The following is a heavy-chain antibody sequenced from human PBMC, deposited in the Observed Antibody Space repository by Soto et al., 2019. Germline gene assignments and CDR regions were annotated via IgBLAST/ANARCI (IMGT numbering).Heavy chain of an antibody. CDR3: ARDRSGYCSGGSCSS. J-gene: IGHJ4*02. V-gene: IGHV4-4*07. CDR2: IYTSGST. Sequence: SETLSLTCTVSGGSISNYYWTWVRQPAGKGLEWIGRIYTSGSTYYNPSLKSRVTISVDTSKNQFSLKLSSVTAADTAVYYCARDRSGYCSGGSCSSWGQGTLVTVSS. CDR1: GGSISNYY. D-gene: IGHD2-15*01.